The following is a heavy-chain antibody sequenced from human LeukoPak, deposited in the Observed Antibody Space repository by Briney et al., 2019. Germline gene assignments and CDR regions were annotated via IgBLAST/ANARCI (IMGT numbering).Heavy chain of an antibody. V-gene: IGHV1-46*01. CDR3: AKGDGDTAMVMI. D-gene: IGHD5-18*01. Sequence: GASVKVSCKASGYTFTNYGINWVRQAPGQGLEWMGIINPSGGSTSYAQKFQGRVTMTRDTSTSTVYMELSSLRSEDTAVYYCAKGDGDTAMVMIWGQGTLVTVSS. CDR1: GYTFTNYG. CDR2: INPSGGST. J-gene: IGHJ4*02.